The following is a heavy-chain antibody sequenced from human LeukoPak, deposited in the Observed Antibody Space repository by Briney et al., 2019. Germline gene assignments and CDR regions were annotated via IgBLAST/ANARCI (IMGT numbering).Heavy chain of an antibody. V-gene: IGHV4-59*01. CDR2: VYYSGST. Sequence: SETLSLTCTVSGDSISDYYWSWLRQSPGKGLEWIGEVYYSGSTHYNPSLKSRVTISVDTSKNQFSLRLTSVTAADTAIYYCARELDGNGGWFDPWGQGTLVTVSS. CDR1: GDSISDYY. J-gene: IGHJ5*02. CDR3: ARELDGNGGWFDP. D-gene: IGHD5-24*01.